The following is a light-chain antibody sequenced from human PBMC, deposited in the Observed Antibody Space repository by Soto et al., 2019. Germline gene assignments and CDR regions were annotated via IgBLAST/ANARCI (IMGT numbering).Light chain of an antibody. V-gene: IGKV3-15*01. CDR1: QSVGGD. Sequence: EIVFTQSPATLSLSPGERVTLSCRASQSVGGDLAWYQQKPGQAPRLLISGASTRAAGIPARFSVIVYATEGTLNLPRLETEDGAVDEGQQYVRSPWTFGQGTKVDIK. J-gene: IGKJ1*01. CDR3: QQYVRSPWT. CDR2: GAS.